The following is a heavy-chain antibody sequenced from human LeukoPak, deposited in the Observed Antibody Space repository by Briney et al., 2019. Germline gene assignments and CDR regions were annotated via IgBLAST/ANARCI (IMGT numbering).Heavy chain of an antibody. D-gene: IGHD3-3*01. CDR1: GFTFSSYS. V-gene: IGHV3-21*01. J-gene: IGHJ4*02. Sequence: PGGSLRLSCAASGFTFSSYSMNWVRQAPGKGLEWVSSISSSSSYIYYADSVKGRFTISRDNAKNSLYLQMNSLRAEDTAVYYCASFVEEGFHYFDYWGQGTLVTVSS. CDR3: ASFVEEGFHYFDY. CDR2: ISSSSSYI.